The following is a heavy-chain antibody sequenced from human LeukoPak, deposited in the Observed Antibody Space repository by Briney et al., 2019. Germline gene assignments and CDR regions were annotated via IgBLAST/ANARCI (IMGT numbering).Heavy chain of an antibody. V-gene: IGHV1-2*02. CDR1: GYTFTGYY. CDR2: INPNSGGT. Sequence: VASVKVSCKASGYTFTGYYMHWVRQAPGQGLEWMGWINPNSGGTNYAQKFQGRVTMTRDTSISTAYMELSRLRSDDTAVYYCARGELSVSHNLRDVWGQGTTVTVSS. D-gene: IGHD1-26*01. J-gene: IGHJ6*02. CDR3: ARGELSVSHNLRDV.